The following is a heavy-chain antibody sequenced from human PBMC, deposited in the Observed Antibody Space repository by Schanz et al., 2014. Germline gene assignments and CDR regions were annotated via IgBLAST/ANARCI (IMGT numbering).Heavy chain of an antibody. V-gene: IGHV3-23*04. J-gene: IGHJ5*02. CDR3: ARAPPLVRGIAGWFGP. Sequence: EVQLVESGGGLVQPGGSLRLSCAASGITFSDYAMSWVRQAPGKGLEWVSTIASGGSHTFYADSVTGRFTISGDNSKNTLFLKMNSLRVEDTAIYYGARAPPLVRGIAGWFGPWGQGSLVTVSS. D-gene: IGHD3-10*01. CDR2: IASGGSHT. CDR1: GITFSDYA.